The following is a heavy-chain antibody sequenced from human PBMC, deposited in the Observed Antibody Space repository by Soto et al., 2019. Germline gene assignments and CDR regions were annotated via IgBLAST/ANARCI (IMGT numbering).Heavy chain of an antibody. CDR2: IRSKAYGGTT. V-gene: IGHV3-49*03. J-gene: IGHJ4*02. D-gene: IGHD5-18*01. CDR1: GFTFGDYA. Sequence: PGGSLRLSCTASGFTFGDYAMSWFRQTPGKGLEWVGFIRSKAYGGTTEYAASVKGRFTISRDDSKSIAYLQMNSLKTEDTAVYYCNREGYSYGIEYWGQGTLVTSPQ. CDR3: NREGYSYGIEY.